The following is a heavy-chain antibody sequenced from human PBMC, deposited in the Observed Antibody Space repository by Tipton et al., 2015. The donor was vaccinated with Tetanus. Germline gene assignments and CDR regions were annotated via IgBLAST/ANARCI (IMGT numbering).Heavy chain of an antibody. D-gene: IGHD2-8*01. CDR1: GYILNNYW. J-gene: IGHJ4*02. CDR2: IYPGDSDT. Sequence: QLVQSGGEVKKPGESLKISCKGSGYILNNYWIGWVRQKPGKGLERMGIIYPGDSDTRYSPSFQGQVTISVDKSINTAYLQWSSLKASDTSMFYCARAHCTDGVCNFDFWGQGALVTVAS. CDR3: ARAHCTDGVCNFDF. V-gene: IGHV5-51*01.